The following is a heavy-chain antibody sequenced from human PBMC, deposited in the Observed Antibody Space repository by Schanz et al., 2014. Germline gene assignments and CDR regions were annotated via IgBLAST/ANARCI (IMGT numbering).Heavy chain of an antibody. V-gene: IGHV1-18*01. Sequence: QAQLMQSGPELKRPGASVKVSCKASGYTFTSYGINWVRQAPGQGLEWMGWISAYNGNTNYAQKLQGRVTMTTDTSTSTAYMELRSLRYEDTALYYCARGTMPGTFDIWGQGTMVTVSS. D-gene: IGHD2-2*01. J-gene: IGHJ3*02. CDR3: ARGTMPGTFDI. CDR1: GYTFTSYG. CDR2: ISAYNGNT.